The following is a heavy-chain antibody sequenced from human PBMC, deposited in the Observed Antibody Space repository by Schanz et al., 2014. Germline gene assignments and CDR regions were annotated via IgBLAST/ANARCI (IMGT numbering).Heavy chain of an antibody. CDR3: ARDRGMTTSDYYYGMDV. CDR2: IYHTGTT. V-gene: IGHV4-30-2*01. Sequence: QVQLQESGPGLVQPSETLSLTCTVSGGSISSGTYSWSWIRQPPGKGLEWIGYIYHTGTTYYSPSLRRRFPISKDRSKNQFFRNLNSLTAADTAVYYCARDRGMTTSDYYYGMDVWGQGTTVTVSS. J-gene: IGHJ6*02. CDR1: GGSISSGTYS. D-gene: IGHD4-17*01.